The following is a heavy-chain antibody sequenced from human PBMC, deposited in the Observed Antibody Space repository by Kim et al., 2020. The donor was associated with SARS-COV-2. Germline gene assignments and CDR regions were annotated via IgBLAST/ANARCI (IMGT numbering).Heavy chain of an antibody. V-gene: IGHV3-23*01. J-gene: IGHJ6*02. Sequence: GGSLRLSCAASGFTFSSYAMSWVRQAPGKGLEWVSAISGSGGSTYYADSVKGRFTISRDNSKNTLYLQMNSLRAEDTAVYYCAKYGGGFGELRAVGMDVWGQGTTVTVSS. CDR1: GFTFSSYA. CDR2: ISGSGGST. D-gene: IGHD3-10*01. CDR3: AKYGGGFGELRAVGMDV.